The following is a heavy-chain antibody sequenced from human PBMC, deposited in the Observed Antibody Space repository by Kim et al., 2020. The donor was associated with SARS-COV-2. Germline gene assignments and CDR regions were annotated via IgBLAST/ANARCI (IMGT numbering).Heavy chain of an antibody. J-gene: IGHJ3*02. CDR2: IYYSGST. V-gene: IGHV4-31*03. CDR1: GGSVSSGAYY. CDR3: ARAPYYYDSSGYPVRGGFDI. Sequence: SETLSLTCTVSGGSVSSGAYYWSWIRQHPGKGLEWIGYIYYSGSTYYNPSLKSRVTISVDTSKNQFSLKLNSVTAADTAVYYCARAPYYYDSSGYPVRGGFDIWGQGTMVTVSS. D-gene: IGHD3-22*01.